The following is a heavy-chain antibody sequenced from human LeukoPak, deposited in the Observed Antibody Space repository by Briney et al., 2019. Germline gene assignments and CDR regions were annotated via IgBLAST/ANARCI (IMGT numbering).Heavy chain of an antibody. CDR1: GGSFNGYY. CDR3: ARSFGTTVNPGYYYYLEV. V-gene: IGHV4-34*01. J-gene: IGHJ6*03. Sequence: SETLSLTCAVYGGSFNGYYWSWIRQPPGKGLEWIGEINHSGSTNYNPSLKSRVTISVDTSKNQFSLKLSSVTAADTAVYYCARSFGTTVNPGYYYYLEVWGKGTTVTVSS. D-gene: IGHD4-17*01. CDR2: INHSGST.